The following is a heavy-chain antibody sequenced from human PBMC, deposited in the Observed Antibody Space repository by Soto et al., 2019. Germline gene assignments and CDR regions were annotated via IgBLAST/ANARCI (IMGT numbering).Heavy chain of an antibody. CDR1: VGTLSSYA. J-gene: IGHJ3*02. V-gene: IGHV1-69*13. CDR2: IIPIFGTA. CDR3: ARSFMITFGGVIANFHAFDI. D-gene: IGHD3-16*02. Sequence: SVKVSCKASVGTLSSYAISWVRQAPGQGLEWMGGIIPIFGTANYAQKFQGRVTITADESTSTAYMELSGLRSEDTAVYYCARSFMITFGGVIANFHAFDIWGQGTMVTVSS.